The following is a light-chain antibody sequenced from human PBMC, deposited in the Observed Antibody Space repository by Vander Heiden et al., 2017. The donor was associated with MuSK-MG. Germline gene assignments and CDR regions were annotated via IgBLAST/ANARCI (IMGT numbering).Light chain of an antibody. CDR3: RQYDNLPSFT. CDR1: QDISNY. J-gene: IGKJ3*01. V-gene: IGKV1-33*01. CDR2: DAS. Sequence: DIQMTQSPSSLSASVGDRVTITCQASQDISNYLKWNRKKPGKAPKLLIYDASNLETGVPSRFSGSGYGTDWTFTISSLQPEDIAAYYCRQYDNLPSFTFGHGTKVDIK.